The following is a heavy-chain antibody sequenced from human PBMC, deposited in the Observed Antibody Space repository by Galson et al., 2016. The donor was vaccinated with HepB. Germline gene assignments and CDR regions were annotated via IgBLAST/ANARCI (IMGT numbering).Heavy chain of an antibody. V-gene: IGHV4-31*03. J-gene: IGHJ5*02. Sequence: LSLTCTVSGVSISSGGYYWSWIRQHPGKGLEWIGYIYYSGSTFYNPSLKSRVTISVDTSKNQFSLKLSSVTAADTAVYYCARGDTSSWHNWFDPWGQGTLVTISS. D-gene: IGHD6-13*01. CDR1: GVSISSGGYY. CDR3: ARGDTSSWHNWFDP. CDR2: IYYSGST.